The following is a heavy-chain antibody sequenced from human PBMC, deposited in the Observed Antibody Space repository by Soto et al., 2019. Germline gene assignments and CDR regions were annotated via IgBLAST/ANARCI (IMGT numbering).Heavy chain of an antibody. V-gene: IGHV4-59*08. CDR2: IYYSGST. CDR3: ARHNYGSGSTYFDY. J-gene: IGHJ4*02. CDR1: GVSISSSY. Sequence: SETLSLTYNVSGVSISSSYWSWIRQPPGKGLEWIGYIYYSGSTNYNPSLKSRVTISVDTSKNQFSLKLNSMTAADTAVYYCARHNYGSGSTYFDYWGQGTLVTVSS. D-gene: IGHD3-10*01.